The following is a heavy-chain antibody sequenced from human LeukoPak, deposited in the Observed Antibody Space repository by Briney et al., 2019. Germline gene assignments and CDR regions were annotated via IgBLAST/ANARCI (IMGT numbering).Heavy chain of an antibody. CDR1: GGSITNDNW. J-gene: IGHJ4*02. CDR3: TYNGYYALKH. V-gene: IGHV4-4*02. CDR2: MHHNGIT. D-gene: IGHD3-22*01. Sequence: PSETLSLTCDVSGGSITNDNWWSWVRQSPGRGLEWIGEMHHNGITTYDPSLRGRVTMSVDKSKNQFSLRLTSVTAADTALYYCTYNGYYALKHWGQGTLVTASS.